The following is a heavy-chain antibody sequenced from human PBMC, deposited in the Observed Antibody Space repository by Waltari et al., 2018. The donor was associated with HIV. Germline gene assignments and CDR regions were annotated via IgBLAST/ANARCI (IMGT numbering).Heavy chain of an antibody. CDR3: ARDHPSVDAFDI. J-gene: IGHJ3*02. CDR2: INAGNGNT. V-gene: IGHV1-3*01. Sequence: QVQLVQSGAEVKKPGASVKVSCKDSGYTFNSYDMLWVRQAPGQRLEWMGWINAGNGNTKYSQKFQGRVTITRDTSASTAYMELSSLRSEDTAVYYCARDHPSVDAFDIWGQGTMVTVSS. CDR1: GYTFNSYD.